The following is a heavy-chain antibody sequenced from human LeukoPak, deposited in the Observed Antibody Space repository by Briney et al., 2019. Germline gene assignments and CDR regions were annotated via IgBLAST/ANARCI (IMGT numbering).Heavy chain of an antibody. CDR2: IYTDGIT. Sequence: SETLSLTCNVSGASISANNYYWTWIRQPAGKGLEWIVCIYTDGITNYSPSLKSRVSIGVDNARNQFSLKLTSVTAANTAVHYCARFGFSSMRLDYWGQGALVIVSS. V-gene: IGHV4-61*02. CDR1: GASISANNYY. D-gene: IGHD3-16*01. J-gene: IGHJ4*02. CDR3: ARFGFSSMRLDY.